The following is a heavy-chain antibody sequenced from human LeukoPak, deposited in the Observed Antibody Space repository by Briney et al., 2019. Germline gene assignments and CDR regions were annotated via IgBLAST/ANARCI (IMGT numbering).Heavy chain of an antibody. V-gene: IGHV3-33*01. D-gene: IGHD6-13*01. CDR2: IWYDGTNK. CDR1: GFTFSSYG. J-gene: IGHJ5*02. Sequence: GRSLRLSCAASGFTFSSYGMHWVRQAPGKGLEWVADIWYDGTNKYYADSVKGRFTISRDNSKNTLYLQMNSLRAEDTAVYYCARSWSTIAAGWFDPWGQGTLVTVSS. CDR3: ARSWSTIAAGWFDP.